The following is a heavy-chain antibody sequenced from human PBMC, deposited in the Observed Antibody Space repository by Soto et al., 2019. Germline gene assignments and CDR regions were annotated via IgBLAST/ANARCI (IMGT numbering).Heavy chain of an antibody. D-gene: IGHD4-17*01. CDR1: GGSISSSTYY. J-gene: IGHJ4*02. CDR3: ANSYGDYVSY. Sequence: QLQLQESGPGLVKPSETLSLTCTVSGGSISSSTYYWGWIRQPPGKGLEWIGSIYYSGSTYYNPSLKSRVTISVDTPKNQFSLKLSSVTAADTAVYYCANSYGDYVSYWGQGTPVTVSS. CDR2: IYYSGST. V-gene: IGHV4-39*01.